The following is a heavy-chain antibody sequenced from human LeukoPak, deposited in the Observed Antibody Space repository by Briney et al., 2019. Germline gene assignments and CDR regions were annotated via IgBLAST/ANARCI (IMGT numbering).Heavy chain of an antibody. D-gene: IGHD5-18*01. CDR1: GGSISSYY. V-gene: IGHV4-59*01. CDR3: ARETAITERAFDY. Sequence: SETLSLTCTVSGGSISSYYWSWIRQPPGKGLEWIGYICYSGSTNYNPSLKSRVTISVDTSKNQFSLKLSSVTAADTAVYYCARETAITERAFDYWGQGTLVTVSS. J-gene: IGHJ4*02. CDR2: ICYSGST.